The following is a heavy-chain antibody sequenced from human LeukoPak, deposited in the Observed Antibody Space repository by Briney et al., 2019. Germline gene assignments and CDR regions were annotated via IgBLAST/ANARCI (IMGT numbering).Heavy chain of an antibody. CDR1: GFSVTTYA. Sequence: GGSLRLSCAASGFSVTTYAMGWVRQAPGKGLEWVSVISDRGDSTHYADSVKGRFTISRDNSKNTLYLQMNSLRAEDTAVYYCAKLSGWIAVAGTSDYWGQGTLVTVSS. D-gene: IGHD6-19*01. CDR2: ISDRGDST. J-gene: IGHJ4*02. CDR3: AKLSGWIAVAGTSDY. V-gene: IGHV3-23*01.